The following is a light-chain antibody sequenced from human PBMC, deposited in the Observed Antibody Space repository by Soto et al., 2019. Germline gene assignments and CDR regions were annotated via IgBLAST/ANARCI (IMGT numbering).Light chain of an antibody. CDR3: QQYYDTPYT. CDR2: WAS. CDR1: QTVVYSTSSQSY. Sequence: DIVLTQSPDSLAVSLGERAAINCKSSQTVVYSTSSQSYLAWYQQKPGQPPKLLIYWASTRESGVPDRFSGSGSGTDFTLTINILQAEDVAVYYCQQYYDTPYTFGQGTKLVMK. V-gene: IGKV4-1*01. J-gene: IGKJ2*01.